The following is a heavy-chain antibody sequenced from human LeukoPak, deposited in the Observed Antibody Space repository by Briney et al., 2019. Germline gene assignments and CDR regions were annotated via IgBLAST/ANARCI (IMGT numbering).Heavy chain of an antibody. CDR1: GFTFSSYS. J-gene: IGHJ4*02. CDR2: ISSSSSYI. D-gene: IGHD2-2*01. Sequence: GGSLRLSCAASGFTFSSYSMNWVRQAPGKGLEWVSSISSSSSYIYYADSVKGRFTISRDNAKSSLYLQMNSLRAEDTAVYYCARDRDQLLPGYATFDYWGQGTLVTVSS. CDR3: ARDRDQLLPGYATFDY. V-gene: IGHV3-21*01.